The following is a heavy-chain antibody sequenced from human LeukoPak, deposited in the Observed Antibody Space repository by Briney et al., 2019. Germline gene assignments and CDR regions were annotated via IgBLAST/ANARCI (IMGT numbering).Heavy chain of an antibody. CDR2: IYTIGSA. Sequence: PSETLSLTGCVSGGSIRRYYWSWIRQPARKGLEWIGRIYTIGSANYNPSLKSRVTMSVDTSKNQFSLKMSSVTAADTAVYYCAREGDSSGYPGIIDYWGQGTLATVSS. CDR1: GGSIRRYY. CDR3: AREGDSSGYPGIIDY. V-gene: IGHV4-4*07. D-gene: IGHD3-22*01. J-gene: IGHJ4*02.